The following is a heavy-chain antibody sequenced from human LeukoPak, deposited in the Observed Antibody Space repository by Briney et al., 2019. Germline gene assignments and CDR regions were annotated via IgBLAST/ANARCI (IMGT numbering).Heavy chain of an antibody. CDR1: GYTVTNYY. D-gene: IGHD2-21*01. CDR2: INPSISSR. CDR3: ARSGMWFSTND. Sequence: GASVNVSCKASGYTVTNYYMHWVRQAPGQGLEWMGMINPSISSRTYAQKFQGRVTVTSDTSTSTVYMEVSTLRSEDTAIYYCARSGMWFSTNDWGQGTLVTVSS. V-gene: IGHV1-46*01. J-gene: IGHJ4*02.